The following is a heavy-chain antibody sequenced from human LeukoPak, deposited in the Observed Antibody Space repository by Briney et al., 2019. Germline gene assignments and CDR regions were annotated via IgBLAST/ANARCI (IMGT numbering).Heavy chain of an antibody. Sequence: PSETLSLNCAVYGGSFSGYCWSWIRQPPGKGLEWIGETNHSGSTNYNPSLRSRVTISVDTSKNQFSLKLSSVTAADTAVYNCARAPGRLQPFDSWGQGTLVTVSS. CDR1: GGSFSGYC. D-gene: IGHD5-24*01. J-gene: IGHJ4*02. CDR2: TNHSGST. V-gene: IGHV4-34*01. CDR3: ARAPGRLQPFDS.